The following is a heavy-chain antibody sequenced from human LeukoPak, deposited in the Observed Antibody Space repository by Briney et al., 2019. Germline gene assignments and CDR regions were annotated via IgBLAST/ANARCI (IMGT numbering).Heavy chain of an antibody. CDR1: GGSIGSSSYY. Sequence: SETLSLTCTVSGGSIGSSSYYWGWIRQPPGKGLEWIGSIYYSGSTYYNPSLKSRVTISVDTSKNQFSLKLSSVTAADTAVYYCARDAGRYGAAYYFDYWGQGTLVTVSS. CDR2: IYYSGST. V-gene: IGHV4-39*07. J-gene: IGHJ4*02. CDR3: ARDAGRYGAAYYFDY. D-gene: IGHD5-18*01.